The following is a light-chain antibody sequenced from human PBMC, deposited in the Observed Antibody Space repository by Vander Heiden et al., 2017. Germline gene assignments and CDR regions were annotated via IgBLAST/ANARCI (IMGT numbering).Light chain of an antibody. Sequence: EIVITQSPATLSVSPGERATLSCRASQSVSSNLAWYQQKPGQAPRLLIYGASTRDTGIPARCSGSGSGTEFSLTISSRQSEDFAVYYCQQYNNWPPWTFGQGTKVEIK. CDR3: QQYNNWPPWT. V-gene: IGKV3-15*01. CDR2: GAS. CDR1: QSVSSN. J-gene: IGKJ1*01.